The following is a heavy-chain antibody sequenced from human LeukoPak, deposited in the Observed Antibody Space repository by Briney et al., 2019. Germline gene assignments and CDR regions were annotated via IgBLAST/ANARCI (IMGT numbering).Heavy chain of an antibody. CDR3: ATPLLSGYSNNVYYFDY. Sequence: GASVKVSFKASGGTFSSYAISWVRQAPGQGLEWMGVIIPIFGTANYAQKFQGRVTITADESTSTAYMELSSLRSEDTAVYYCATPLLSGYSNNVYYFDYWGQGTLVTVSS. V-gene: IGHV1-69*01. D-gene: IGHD4-11*01. J-gene: IGHJ4*02. CDR1: GGTFSSYA. CDR2: IIPIFGTA.